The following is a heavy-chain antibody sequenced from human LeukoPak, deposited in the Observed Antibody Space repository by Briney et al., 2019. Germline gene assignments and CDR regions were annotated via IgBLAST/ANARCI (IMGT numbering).Heavy chain of an antibody. Sequence: GGSLRLSCAASGFTFSDYYMSWIRQAPGKGLEWVSYISNSGTPTNYADSVKGRFSISRDNAKKSLYLQLDSLTAEDTAVYYCARVRSSGSPLDYWGQGTLVTVSS. V-gene: IGHV3-11*05. CDR2: ISNSGTPT. J-gene: IGHJ4*02. CDR1: GFTFSDYY. D-gene: IGHD3-10*01. CDR3: ARVRSSGSPLDY.